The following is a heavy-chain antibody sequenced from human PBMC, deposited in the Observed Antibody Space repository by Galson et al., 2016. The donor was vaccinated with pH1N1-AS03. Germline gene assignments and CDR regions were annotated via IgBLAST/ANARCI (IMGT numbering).Heavy chain of an antibody. D-gene: IGHD1-14*01. Sequence: SVKVSCKASGYTFTRNSVHRLRQAPGQRLEWLGWISTDYGKSAYSQKFQGRVTITKDTSASTAYMELISLQSEDTAVYYCARSDSFDIWGQGTMVTVSS. CDR1: GYTFTRNS. CDR2: ISTDYGKS. CDR3: ARSDSFDI. V-gene: IGHV1-3*04. J-gene: IGHJ3*02.